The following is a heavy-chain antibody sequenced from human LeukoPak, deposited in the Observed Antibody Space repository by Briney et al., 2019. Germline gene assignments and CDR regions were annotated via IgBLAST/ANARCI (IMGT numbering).Heavy chain of an antibody. Sequence: PGGSLRLSCAASGFTVSSNYMSWVRQAPGKGLEWVSVIYSGGSTYYADSVKGRFTISRDNSKNTLYLQMNSLRAEDTAVYYCARDLSTVVTPGGFDYWGQGTLVTVSS. CDR1: GFTVSSNY. CDR3: ARDLSTVVTPGGFDY. D-gene: IGHD4-23*01. V-gene: IGHV3-66*01. J-gene: IGHJ4*02. CDR2: IYSGGST.